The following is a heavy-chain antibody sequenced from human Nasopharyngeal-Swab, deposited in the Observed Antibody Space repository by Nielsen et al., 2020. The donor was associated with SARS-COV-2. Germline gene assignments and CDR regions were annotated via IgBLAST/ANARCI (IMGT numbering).Heavy chain of an antibody. CDR1: GFTFSSYW. D-gene: IGHD3-22*01. CDR3: ARGTFSSGLTH. CDR2: INIDGSST. V-gene: IGHV3-74*01. Sequence: GGSLRPSFAASGFTFSSYWMHWVRQAPGKGLVWFSRINIDGSSTSYADSVKGRFTISRDNAKNTLYLQMNSLRAEDTAVYYCARGTFSSGLTHWGQGTLVTVSS. J-gene: IGHJ4*02.